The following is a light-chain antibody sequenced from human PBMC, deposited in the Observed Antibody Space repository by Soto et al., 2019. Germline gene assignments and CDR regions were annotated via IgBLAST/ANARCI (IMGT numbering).Light chain of an antibody. CDR3: SSNTSSSPGV. CDR2: DVS. CDR1: SSDVGGYNY. V-gene: IGLV2-14*01. Sequence: QSVLTQPASVSGPPGQSITISCTGTSSDVGGYNYVSWYQQHPGKAPKLMIYDVSNRPSGVSNRFSGSKSGNTASLTISGLQAEDEADYYCSSNTSSSPGVFGTGTKVPAL. J-gene: IGLJ1*01.